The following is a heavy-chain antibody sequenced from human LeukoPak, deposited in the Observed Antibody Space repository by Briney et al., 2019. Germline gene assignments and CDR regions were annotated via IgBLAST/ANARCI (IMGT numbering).Heavy chain of an antibody. CDR2: IVPILGLS. V-gene: IGHV1-69*04. Sequence: GASVKVSCKSSGGAFNNYAISWVRQAPGRGLEWMGRIVPILGLSSYAQNFQGRVTITADKSTTTVNLELSSLRSEDTAVYYCATARRRLLRHLYYFDYWGQGTLVTVSS. CDR3: ATARRRLLRHLYYFDY. CDR1: GGAFNNYA. D-gene: IGHD3-3*01. J-gene: IGHJ4*02.